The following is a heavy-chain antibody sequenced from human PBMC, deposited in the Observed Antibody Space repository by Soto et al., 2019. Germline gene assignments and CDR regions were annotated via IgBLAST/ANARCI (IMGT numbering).Heavy chain of an antibody. CDR3: VGGQYYVDY. V-gene: IGHV3-30*03. CDR1: GFPFTSYG. CDR2: ISYDGSDK. D-gene: IGHD3-10*01. J-gene: IGHJ4*02. Sequence: QVPLVESGGGVVQPGRSLRLSCAASGFPFTSYGMHWVREGPDKGLEWVAIISYDGSDKYYADSVKGRFTISRDNSKNTLYLQMNSLGPEDTAWCYCVGGQYYVDYRGQGTLVIVSS.